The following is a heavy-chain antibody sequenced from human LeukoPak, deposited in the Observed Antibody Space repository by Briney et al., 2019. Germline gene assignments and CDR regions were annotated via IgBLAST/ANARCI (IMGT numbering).Heavy chain of an antibody. D-gene: IGHD1-26*01. CDR1: GFTFSSYA. V-gene: IGHV3-23*01. J-gene: IGHJ4*02. CDR2: ISGSGGST. Sequence: AGSLRLSCAASGFTFSSYAMSWVRQAPGKGLEWVSAISGSGGSTYYADSVKGRFTISRDNSKNKLYLQMNSLRAEDTAVYYCAKAKKWELLPLFDYWGQGTLVTVSS. CDR3: AKAKKWELLPLFDY.